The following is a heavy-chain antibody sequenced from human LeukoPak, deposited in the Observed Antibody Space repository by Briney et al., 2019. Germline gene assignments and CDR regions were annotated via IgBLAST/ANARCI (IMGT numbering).Heavy chain of an antibody. D-gene: IGHD6-13*01. Sequence: PGGSLRLSCAASGFTFSSYGVHWVRQAPGKGLEWLAFIRYDGSNKYYADSVKGRFTIYRDNSKNTLYLQMNSLRAEDTAVYYCAKDRAIAAAGTEGDYWGEGTLVTVSS. CDR1: GFTFSSYG. CDR2: IRYDGSNK. J-gene: IGHJ4*02. CDR3: AKDRAIAAAGTEGDY. V-gene: IGHV3-30*02.